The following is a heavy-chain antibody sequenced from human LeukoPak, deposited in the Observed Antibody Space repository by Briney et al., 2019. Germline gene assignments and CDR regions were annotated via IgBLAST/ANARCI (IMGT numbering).Heavy chain of an antibody. CDR3: ARDPENYYYDSSGFDY. J-gene: IGHJ4*02. CDR2: ISSSSSTI. V-gene: IGHV3-48*04. D-gene: IGHD3-22*01. Sequence: GGSLRLSCAASGFTFSSYSMNWVRQAPGKGLEWVSYISSSSSTIYYADSVKGRFTISRDNAKNSLYLQMNSLRAEDTAVYYCARDPENYYYDSSGFDYWGQGVLVAVSA. CDR1: GFTFSSYS.